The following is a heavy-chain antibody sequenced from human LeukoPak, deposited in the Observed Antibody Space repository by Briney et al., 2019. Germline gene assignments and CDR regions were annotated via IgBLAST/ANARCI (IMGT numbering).Heavy chain of an antibody. CDR2: LYYSGTT. D-gene: IGHD6-13*01. V-gene: IGHV4-39*07. J-gene: IGHJ3*02. CDR1: GGSISGSTYY. CDR3: ARGRSRFFDI. Sequence: KTSETLSLTCTVSGGSISGSTYYWAWIRQPPGKGLEWIGSLYYSGTTYYNPSLKSRVTMSVDTSKNQFSLKLSSVTAADTAVYYCARGRSRFFDIWGQGTMVTVSS.